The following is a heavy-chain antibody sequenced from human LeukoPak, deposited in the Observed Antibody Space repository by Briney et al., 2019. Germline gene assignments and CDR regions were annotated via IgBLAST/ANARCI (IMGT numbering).Heavy chain of an antibody. J-gene: IGHJ3*02. CDR2: TYYRSKWYN. D-gene: IGHD3-10*01. Sequence: SQTLSLTCAISGDSVSSNSAAWNWIRQSPSRGLEWLGRTYYRSKWYNDYAVSVKSRITINPDTSKNQFSLQLNSVTPEDTAVYYCARDLHRGFGELLDAFDIWGQGTMVTVSS. V-gene: IGHV6-1*01. CDR3: ARDLHRGFGELLDAFDI. CDR1: GDSVSSNSAA.